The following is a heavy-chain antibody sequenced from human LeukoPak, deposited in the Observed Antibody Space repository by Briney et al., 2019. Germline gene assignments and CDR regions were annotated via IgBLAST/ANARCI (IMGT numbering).Heavy chain of an antibody. D-gene: IGHD3-22*01. CDR2: ISYDGSNK. CDR1: GFTFSSYG. Sequence: TGGSLRLSCAASGFTFSSYGMHWVRQAPGKGLEWVAVISYDGSNKYYADSVKGRFTISRDNSKNTLYLQMNSLRAEDTAVYHCARASGGYYDSSGSFDYWGQGTLVTVSS. J-gene: IGHJ4*02. V-gene: IGHV3-30*03. CDR3: ARASGGYYDSSGSFDY.